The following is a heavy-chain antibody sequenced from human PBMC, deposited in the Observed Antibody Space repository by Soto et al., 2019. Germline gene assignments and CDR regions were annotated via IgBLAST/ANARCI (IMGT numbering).Heavy chain of an antibody. V-gene: IGHV4-31*03. Sequence: QVQLQESGPGLVKPSQTLSLTCTVSGGSISSGAYYWSWIRQHPGKGLEWIGYIYYSGSTYYNPSLKSRVTISVDTSKNQFSLKLSSVTAADTAVYFCARGDDFDYYYGVDVWGQGTTVTVSS. D-gene: IGHD3-16*01. CDR2: IYYSGST. J-gene: IGHJ6*02. CDR1: GGSISSGAYY. CDR3: ARGDDFDYYYGVDV.